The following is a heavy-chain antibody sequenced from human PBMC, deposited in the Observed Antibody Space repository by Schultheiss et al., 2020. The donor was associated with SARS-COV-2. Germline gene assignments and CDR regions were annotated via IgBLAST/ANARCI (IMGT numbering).Heavy chain of an antibody. J-gene: IGHJ4*02. V-gene: IGHV1-2*02. Sequence: ASVKVSCKASGGTFSSYAISWVRQAPGQGLEWMGGINPNSGGTNYAQKFQGRVTMTRDTSISTAYMELSRLRSDDTAVYYCARVQFSFDYWGQGTLVTVSS. CDR3: ARVQFSFDY. CDR1: GGTFSSYA. CDR2: INPNSGGT.